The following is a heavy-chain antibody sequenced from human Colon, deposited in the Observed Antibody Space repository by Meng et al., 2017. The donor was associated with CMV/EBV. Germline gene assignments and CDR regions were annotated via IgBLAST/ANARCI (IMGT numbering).Heavy chain of an antibody. Sequence: GGSLRLSCTASGFTFDNYAMSWVRQAPGKGLEWVSYISGSGSAIYYADSVKGRFTISRDNAKNSLYLQMNSLRAEDTAVYYCARESSGVPRAYYGMDVWGQGTTVTVSS. CDR3: ARESSGVPRAYYGMDV. J-gene: IGHJ6*02. CDR1: GFTFDNYA. CDR2: ISGSGSAI. D-gene: IGHD1-14*01. V-gene: IGHV3-48*03.